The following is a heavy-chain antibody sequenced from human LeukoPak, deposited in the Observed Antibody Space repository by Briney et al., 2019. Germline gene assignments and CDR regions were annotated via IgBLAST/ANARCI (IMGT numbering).Heavy chain of an antibody. J-gene: IGHJ4*02. CDR1: GFTFSSYG. CDR3: ASPGNY. Sequence: GGSLRLSCAASGFTFSSYGMHWVRQAPGKGLEWVANIDRDGSEKYYVDSVKGRFTISRDNAKSSLYLQMNSLRAEDTAVYYCASPGNYWGQGTLVTVSP. CDR2: IDRDGSEK. V-gene: IGHV3-7*01.